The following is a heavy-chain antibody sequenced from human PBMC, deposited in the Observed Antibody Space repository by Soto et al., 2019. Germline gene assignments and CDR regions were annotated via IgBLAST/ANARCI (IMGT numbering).Heavy chain of an antibody. CDR2: ISSSGSTI. Sequence: VGSLRLSCAASGFTFSSYEMNWVRQAPGKGLEWVSYISSSGSTIYYADSVKGRFTISRDNAKNSLYLQMNSLRAEDTAVYYCASSSYSSGWFGRGYFDYWGQGTLVTVSS. CDR1: GFTFSSYE. J-gene: IGHJ4*02. D-gene: IGHD6-19*01. CDR3: ASSSYSSGWFGRGYFDY. V-gene: IGHV3-48*03.